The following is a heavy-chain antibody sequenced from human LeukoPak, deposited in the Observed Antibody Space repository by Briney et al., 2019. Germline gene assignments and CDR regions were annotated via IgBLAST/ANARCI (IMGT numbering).Heavy chain of an antibody. CDR3: ARHVLRTWFDP. CDR2: INHSGST. V-gene: IGHV4-34*01. Sequence: PSETLSLTCAVYGGSFSGYYWSWIRRPPGKGLEWIGEINHSGSTNYNPSLKSRVTISVDTSKNQFSLKLSSVTAADTAVYYCARHVLRTWFDPWGQGTLVTVSS. CDR1: GGSFSGYY. J-gene: IGHJ5*02. D-gene: IGHD5/OR15-5a*01.